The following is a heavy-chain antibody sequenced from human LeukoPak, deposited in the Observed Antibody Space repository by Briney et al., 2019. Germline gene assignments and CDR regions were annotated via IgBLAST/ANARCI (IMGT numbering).Heavy chain of an antibody. V-gene: IGHV4-30-2*01. Sequence: SETLSLTCAVSGGSISSGSYSWSWIRQPPGKGLEWIGYIYPRGSTYYNPSLKSRVILSLDKSANQFSLNLSSVTAADTAVYYCARAAPAWSKLGVLYYFDYWGQGTLVTVSS. CDR2: IYPRGST. CDR1: GGSISSGSYS. D-gene: IGHD1-26*01. J-gene: IGHJ4*02. CDR3: ARAAPAWSKLGVLYYFDY.